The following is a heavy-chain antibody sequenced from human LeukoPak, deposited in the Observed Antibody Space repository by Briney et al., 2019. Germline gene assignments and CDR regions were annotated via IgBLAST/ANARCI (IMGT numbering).Heavy chain of an antibody. CDR2: ISGSGGST. CDR1: GFTFSSYA. Sequence: GGSLRLSCAASGFTFSSYAMSWVRQAPGKGLEWVSAISGSGGSTYYADPVKGRFTISRDNSKNTLYLQVNSLRAEDTAVYYCAKDFDYDSSGYYYVFDYWGQGTLVTVSS. D-gene: IGHD3-22*01. V-gene: IGHV3-23*01. CDR3: AKDFDYDSSGYYYVFDY. J-gene: IGHJ4*02.